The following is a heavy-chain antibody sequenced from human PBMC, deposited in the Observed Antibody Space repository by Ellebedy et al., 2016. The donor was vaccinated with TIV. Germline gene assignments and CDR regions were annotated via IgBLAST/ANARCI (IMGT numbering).Heavy chain of an antibody. CDR2: ISAHNGNT. D-gene: IGHD2-21*02. CDR1: GYTFSIYG. Sequence: ASVKVSXXASGYTFSIYGITWVRQVPGQGLEWLGWISAHNGNTNYAQKLQGRVSLTTDTSTSTAYMELRSLGSDDTAVYYCTAAYCGGDCYGTYYYYYGMDVWGHGTTVTVSS. V-gene: IGHV1-18*01. CDR3: TAAYCGGDCYGTYYYYYGMDV. J-gene: IGHJ6*02.